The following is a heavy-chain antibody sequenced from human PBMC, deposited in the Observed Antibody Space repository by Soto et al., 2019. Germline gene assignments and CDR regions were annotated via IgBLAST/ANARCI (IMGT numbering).Heavy chain of an antibody. Sequence: PRLSCAASGFRFSNSGMHWVRQAPGKGLEWVALIWYDGSNKYYAESVKGRFAISRDNSKNTLYLQMNSLRAEDTAVYYCAKTPCNRSCYSSPFDYWGRGTLVTVYS. D-gene: IGHD2-15*01. CDR3: AKTPCNRSCYSSPFDY. CDR2: IWYDGSNK. J-gene: IGHJ4*02. V-gene: IGHV3-33*06. CDR1: GFRFSNSG.